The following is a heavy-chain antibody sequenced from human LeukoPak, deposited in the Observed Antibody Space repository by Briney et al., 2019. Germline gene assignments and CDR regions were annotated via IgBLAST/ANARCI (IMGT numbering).Heavy chain of an antibody. CDR2: IYHSGST. CDR1: GGSISSGGYS. J-gene: IGHJ4*02. CDR3: ARTYYYDSSGYYSVDYFDY. D-gene: IGHD3-22*01. Sequence: SETLSLTCAVSGGSISSGGYSWSWIRQPPGKGLEWIGYIYHSGSTYYNPSLKSRVTISADRSKNQFSLKLSSVTAADTAVYYCARTYYYDSSGYYSVDYFDYWGQGTLVTVSS. V-gene: IGHV4-30-2*01.